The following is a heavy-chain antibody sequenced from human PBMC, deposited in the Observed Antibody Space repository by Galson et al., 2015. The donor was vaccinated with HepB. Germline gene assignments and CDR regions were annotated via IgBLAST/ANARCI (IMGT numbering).Heavy chain of an antibody. D-gene: IGHD2-2*01. V-gene: IGHV3-11*01. J-gene: IGHJ3*02. CDR3: ARDSPRVVPAAMRDAFEI. CDR1: GFTFSDYY. CDR2: ISSSGSTI. Sequence: FLRLSCAASGFTFSDYYMSWIRQAPGKGLEWVSYISSSGSTIYYADSVKGRFTISRDNAKNSLYLQMNSLRAEDTAVYYCARDSPRVVPAAMRDAFEIWGQGTMVTVSS.